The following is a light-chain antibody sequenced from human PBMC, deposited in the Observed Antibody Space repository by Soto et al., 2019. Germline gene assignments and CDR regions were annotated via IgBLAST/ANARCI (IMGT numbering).Light chain of an antibody. Sequence: EIVLTQSPGTLSLSPGERATLSCRARQSVSSNYLAWYQQKPGQAPRLLIYGASSRATGIADRFSGSGSGTDLTITISRLEPEDSAVYFCPQDGSSPPTWTFGQGTKVDIK. CDR2: GAS. CDR3: PQDGSSPPTWT. V-gene: IGKV3-20*01. J-gene: IGKJ1*01. CDR1: QSVSSNY.